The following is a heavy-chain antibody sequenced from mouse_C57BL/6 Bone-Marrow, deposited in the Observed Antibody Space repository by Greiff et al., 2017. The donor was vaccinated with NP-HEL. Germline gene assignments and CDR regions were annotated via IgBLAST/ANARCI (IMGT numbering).Heavy chain of an antibody. CDR1: GFNIKDDY. V-gene: IGHV14-4*01. CDR3: TYYGNYVLFDY. D-gene: IGHD2-1*01. CDR2: IDPENGDT. J-gene: IGHJ2*01. Sequence: EVQLQQSGAELVRPGASVKLSCTASGFNIKDDYMHWVKQRPEQGLEWIGWIDPENGDTEYASKFQGKATITADTSSNTAYLQLSSLTSEDTAVYYCTYYGNYVLFDYWGQGTTLTVSS.